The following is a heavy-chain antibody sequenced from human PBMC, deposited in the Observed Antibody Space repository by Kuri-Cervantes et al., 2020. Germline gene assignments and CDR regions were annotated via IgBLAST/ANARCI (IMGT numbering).Heavy chain of an antibody. V-gene: IGHV3-30*18. CDR2: ISYDVSNK. D-gene: IGHD3-10*01. Sequence: GGSLRLSCAASGFTFSSYGMHWVRQAPGKGLEWVAVISYDVSNKYYADSVKGRFTISRDNSKNTLYLQMNSLGAEDTAVYYCAKDPAERITNRNWLDPWGQGTLFTVSS. CDR1: GFTFSSYG. CDR3: AKDPAERITNRNWLDP. J-gene: IGHJ5*02.